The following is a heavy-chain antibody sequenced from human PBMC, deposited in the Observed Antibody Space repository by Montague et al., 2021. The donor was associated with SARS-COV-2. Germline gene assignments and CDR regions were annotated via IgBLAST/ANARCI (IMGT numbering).Heavy chain of an antibody. V-gene: IGHV4-34*01. CDR1: GGSFSTYS. CDR2: IHHGGST. CDR3: ARLGDGVVPSPILGVGPYYSYYMDV. Sequence: SETLSLTCAVHGGSFSTYSWNWIRQPPGKGLEWIGEIHHGGSTNYNPSLKSRVTISADTSKNRFSLKLTSVAAADTAVYYCARLGDGVVPSPILGVGPYYSYYMDVWGKGTTVTVS. D-gene: IGHD3-10*01. J-gene: IGHJ6*03.